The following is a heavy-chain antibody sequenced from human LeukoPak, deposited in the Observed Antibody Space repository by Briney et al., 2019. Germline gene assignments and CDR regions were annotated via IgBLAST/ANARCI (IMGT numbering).Heavy chain of an antibody. J-gene: IGHJ4*02. CDR3: ARDGDYGGGFDY. D-gene: IGHD4-23*01. V-gene: IGHV4-59*01. CDR2: IYYSGST. CDR1: GGSISSYY. Sequence: SETLSLTCTVSGGSISSYYWSWIRQPPGKGLEWIGYIYYSGSTNYNPSLKSRVTISVDTSKNQFSLKLSSVTAADTAVYYCARDGDYGGGFDYWGQGTQVTVSS.